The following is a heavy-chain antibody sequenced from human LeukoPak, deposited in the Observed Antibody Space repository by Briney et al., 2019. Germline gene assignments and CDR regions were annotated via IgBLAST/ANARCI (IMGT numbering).Heavy chain of an antibody. Sequence: GGSLRLSCAASGFTFSSYAMSWVRQAPGKGLEWVSAISGSGGSTYYADSVKGRFTISRDNSKNTLYLQMNSLRAEDTAVYYCAKGNIGSYYGDYLKRANMDVWGKGTTVTVSS. CDR1: GFTFSSYA. V-gene: IGHV3-23*01. J-gene: IGHJ6*03. CDR3: AKGNIGSYYGDYLKRANMDV. D-gene: IGHD4-17*01. CDR2: ISGSGGST.